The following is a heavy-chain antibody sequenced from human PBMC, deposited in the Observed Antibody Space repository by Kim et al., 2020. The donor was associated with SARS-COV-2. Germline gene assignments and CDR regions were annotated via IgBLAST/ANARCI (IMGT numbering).Heavy chain of an antibody. D-gene: IGHD3-10*01. J-gene: IGHJ6*01. Sequence: VKGRITISRDNTENTLYLQMNSLRPEDTAVYYCAKAVVRGVNYYYYGMDVWGQGTTVAVSS. CDR3: AKAVVRGVNYYYYGMDV. V-gene: IGHV3-30*02.